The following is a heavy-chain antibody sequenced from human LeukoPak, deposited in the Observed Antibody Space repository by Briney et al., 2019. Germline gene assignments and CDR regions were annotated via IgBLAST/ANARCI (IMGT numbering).Heavy chain of an antibody. CDR3: ARQGKDTAMVRSLDYFDY. CDR2: IYYSGST. D-gene: IGHD5-18*01. CDR1: GGSISSSSYY. J-gene: IGHJ4*02. Sequence: PSETLSLTCTVSGGSISSSSYYWGWIRQPPGKGLEWIGSIYYSGSTYYNPSLKSRVTISVDTSKNQFSLKLSSVTAADTAVYYCARQGKDTAMVRSLDYFDYWGQGTLVTVSS. V-gene: IGHV4-39*01.